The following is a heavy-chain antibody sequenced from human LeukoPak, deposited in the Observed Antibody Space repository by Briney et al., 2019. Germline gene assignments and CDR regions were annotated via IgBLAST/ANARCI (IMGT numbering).Heavy chain of an antibody. V-gene: IGHV3-11*04. D-gene: IGHD6-19*01. J-gene: IGHJ4*02. CDR1: GFTFSDYY. Sequence: GGSLRLSCAASGFTFSDYYMSWIRQAPGKGLEWVSYISSSGSTIYYADSVKGRFTISRDNAKNSLYLQMNSLRAEDTAVYYCARSAYSSGLQYYFDYWGQGTLVTVSS. CDR2: ISSSGSTI. CDR3: ARSAYSSGLQYYFDY.